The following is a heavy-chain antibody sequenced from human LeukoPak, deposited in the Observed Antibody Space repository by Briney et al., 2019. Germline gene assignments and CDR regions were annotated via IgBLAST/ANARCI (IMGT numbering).Heavy chain of an antibody. CDR3: AKDRGLYADYFDY. CDR2: IGWNSGSI. J-gene: IGHJ4*02. V-gene: IGHV3-9*01. CDR1: GFSFDDYA. Sequence: GGSLRLSCEASGFSFDDYAMHWVRQAPGKGLEWVSSIGWNSGSIAYADSVKGRFTISRDNAKNSLHLQMNSLRAEDTALYYCAKDRGLYADYFDYWGQGTLVTVSS. D-gene: IGHD5/OR15-5a*01.